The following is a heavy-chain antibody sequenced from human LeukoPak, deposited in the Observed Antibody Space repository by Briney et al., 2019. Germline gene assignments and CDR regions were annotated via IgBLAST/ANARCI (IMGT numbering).Heavy chain of an antibody. V-gene: IGHV3-38-3*01. CDR1: GFTVSSNE. Sequence: GGSLRLSCAASGFTVSSNEMSWVRQAPGKGLEWVSSISGGSTYYADSRKGRFTISRDNSKNTLHLQMNSLRAEDTAVYYCARVLYSSSWYIDAFDIWGQGTMVTVSS. CDR2: ISGGST. J-gene: IGHJ3*02. CDR3: ARVLYSSSWYIDAFDI. D-gene: IGHD6-13*01.